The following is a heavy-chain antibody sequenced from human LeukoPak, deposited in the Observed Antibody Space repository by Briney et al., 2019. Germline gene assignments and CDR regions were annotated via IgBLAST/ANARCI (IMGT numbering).Heavy chain of an antibody. J-gene: IGHJ2*01. CDR2: ISYDGSNK. V-gene: IGHV3-30-3*01. D-gene: IGHD3-3*01. Sequence: QPGRSLRLSCAASGFTFSSYAMHWVRQAPGKGLEWVAVISYDGSNKYYADSVKGRFTISRDNAKNSLYLQMNSLRAEDTAVYYCARIPYYDFWSGQWYFDLWGRGTLVTVSS. CDR3: ARIPYYDFWSGQWYFDL. CDR1: GFTFSSYA.